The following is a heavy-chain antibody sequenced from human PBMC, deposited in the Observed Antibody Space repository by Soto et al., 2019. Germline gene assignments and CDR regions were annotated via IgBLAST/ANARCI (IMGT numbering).Heavy chain of an antibody. Sequence: SGNGACNVTGGTASRYTIGVVRPAHGQVLEWMGGIIPIFGTAYYAQKFQGRVTITADESTSTAYMELSSLRSEDTAVYYCARVEGIAASGYYYGMDVWGQGTTVTVSS. D-gene: IGHD6-13*01. CDR2: IIPIFGTA. J-gene: IGHJ6*02. V-gene: IGHV1-69*13. CDR3: ARVEGIAASGYYYGMDV. CDR1: GGTASRYT.